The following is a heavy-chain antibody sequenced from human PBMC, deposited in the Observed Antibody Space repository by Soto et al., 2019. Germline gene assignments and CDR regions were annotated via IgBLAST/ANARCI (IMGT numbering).Heavy chain of an antibody. J-gene: IGHJ6*02. CDR2: INPSGGST. Sequence: ASVKVSCKASGYTFTSYYMHWVRQAPGQGLEWMGIINPSGGSTSYAQKFQGRVTMTRDTSTSTVYMELSSLRSEDTAVYYCARGDCISTSCYVYYYGMDVWGQRTTVPVSS. V-gene: IGHV1-46*01. CDR1: GYTFTSYY. CDR3: ARGDCISTSCYVYYYGMDV. D-gene: IGHD2-2*01.